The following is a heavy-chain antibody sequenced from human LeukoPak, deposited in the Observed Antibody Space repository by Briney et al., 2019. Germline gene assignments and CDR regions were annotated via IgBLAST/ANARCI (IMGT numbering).Heavy chain of an antibody. J-gene: IGHJ4*01. V-gene: IGHV3-23*01. CDR1: GFTFSNSA. Sequence: GGSLRLSCAASGFTFSNSAMSWVRQAPGKGLEWVSTLSGSGITTYYADSVKGRFTISRDNSKNTLYLQMNSLRAEDTAVYYCAKGIYSSGWSYFDYWGHGTQVTVSS. CDR2: LSGSGITT. CDR3: AKGIYSSGWSYFDY. D-gene: IGHD6-19*01.